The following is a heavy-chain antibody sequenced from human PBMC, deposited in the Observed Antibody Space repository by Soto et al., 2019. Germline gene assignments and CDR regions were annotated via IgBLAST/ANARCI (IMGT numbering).Heavy chain of an antibody. J-gene: IGHJ4*02. V-gene: IGHV4-59*01. CDR1: GGSLTGYF. Sequence: QVQLKESGPGLAKPSETLSLTCTVSGGSLTGYFWSWIRQSPGGGLEWLGNIHYSGRTTYNPSLQSRVTISTHAPKNQFSLKLSSVTAADTAVYYCARGGGWLPQYWGQGTLVTVSS. CDR3: ARGGGWLPQY. D-gene: IGHD5-12*01. CDR2: IHYSGRT.